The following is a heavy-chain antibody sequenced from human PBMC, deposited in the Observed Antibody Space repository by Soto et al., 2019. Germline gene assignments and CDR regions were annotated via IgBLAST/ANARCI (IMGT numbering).Heavy chain of an antibody. V-gene: IGHV1-69*01. D-gene: IGHD2-15*01. Sequence: QVQLVQSGAEVKKPGFSVKVSCKASGGTFSSYAISWVRQAPGQGLEWMGGITPMFGTTKYAQKFQGRLTITADESTSTAYMELSSLRSGDTAVYYCARGVVVVAASQLGWFDPWGQGTLVTVSS. J-gene: IGHJ5*02. CDR1: GGTFSSYA. CDR2: ITPMFGTT. CDR3: ARGVVVVAASQLGWFDP.